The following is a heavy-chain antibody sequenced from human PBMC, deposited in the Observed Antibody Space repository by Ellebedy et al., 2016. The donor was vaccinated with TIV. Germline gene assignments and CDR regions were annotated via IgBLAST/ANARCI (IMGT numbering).Heavy chain of an antibody. CDR1: GYTFTGYY. CDR3: VRDLTNPLKGDY. Sequence: AASVKVSCKASGYTFTGYYIHWVRQAPGQGLEWMAWINPNNGDTAFAQSLQGRVTMTTDTSISTAYMELSSLTSDDTAVYYCVRDLTNPLKGDYWGQGTLVFVSS. D-gene: IGHD1-14*01. J-gene: IGHJ4*02. V-gene: IGHV1-2*02. CDR2: INPNNGDT.